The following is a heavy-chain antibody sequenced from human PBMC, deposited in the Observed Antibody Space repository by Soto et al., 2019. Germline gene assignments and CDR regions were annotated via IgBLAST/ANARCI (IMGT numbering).Heavy chain of an antibody. V-gene: IGHV3-48*03. CDR1: GFTFSSYE. D-gene: IGHD1-1*01. J-gene: IGHJ6*02. Sequence: PGGSLRLSCAASGFTFSSYEMNWVRQAPGKGLEWVSYISSSGSTIYYADSVKGRFTISRDNAKNSLYLQMKSLRAEDTAVYYCARDQSLEGNLAFGMDVWGQGTTVTVSS. CDR2: ISSSGSTI. CDR3: ARDQSLEGNLAFGMDV.